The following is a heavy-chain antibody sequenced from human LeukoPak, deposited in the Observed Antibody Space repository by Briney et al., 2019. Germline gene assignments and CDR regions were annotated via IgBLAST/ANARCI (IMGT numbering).Heavy chain of an antibody. V-gene: IGHV3-23*01. D-gene: IGHD3-10*01. CDR2: LRGDGET. CDR3: ARDRFGGFDY. J-gene: IGHJ4*02. Sequence: GGSLRLSCAASGFVFSSYAMSWVRQTPARGLEWVSSLRGDGETFYADSVKGRFTLSRDDSRNTVYLQMNSLRAEDTAVYYCARDRFGGFDYWGQGTLVTVSS. CDR1: GFVFSSYA.